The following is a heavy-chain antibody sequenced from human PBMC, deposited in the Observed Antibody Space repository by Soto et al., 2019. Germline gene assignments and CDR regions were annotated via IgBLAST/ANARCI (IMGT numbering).Heavy chain of an antibody. J-gene: IGHJ4*02. Sequence: EVQLVESGGGLVQPGGSLRLSCAASGFTFSSYSMNWVRQAPGKGLEWVSYISSSSSTIYYADSVKGRFTISRDNATNSLYLQMNSLRAEDTAVYYCARVGYCSGGSCPDYWGQGTLVTVSS. D-gene: IGHD2-15*01. CDR1: GFTFSSYS. CDR2: ISSSSSTI. CDR3: ARVGYCSGGSCPDY. V-gene: IGHV3-48*01.